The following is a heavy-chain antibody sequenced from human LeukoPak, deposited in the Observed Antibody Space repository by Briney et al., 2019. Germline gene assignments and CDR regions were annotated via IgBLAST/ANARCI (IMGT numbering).Heavy chain of an antibody. J-gene: IGHJ4*02. D-gene: IGHD6-13*01. CDR1: GFTFSNYA. CDR3: AKDEPRIAAAGNFDY. Sequence: GGSLRLSCAASGFTFSNYAFHWVRQAPGKGLEYVSAISSDGGSTYYANSVKGRFTISRDNSKNTLYLQMNSLRAEDTAVYYCAKDEPRIAAAGNFDYWGQGTLVTVSS. CDR2: ISSDGGST. V-gene: IGHV3-64*01.